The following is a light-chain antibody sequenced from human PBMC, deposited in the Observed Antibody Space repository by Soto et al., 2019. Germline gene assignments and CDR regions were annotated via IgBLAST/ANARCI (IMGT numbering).Light chain of an antibody. J-gene: IGLJ3*02. CDR2: SNN. CDR1: SSNIGSNV. CDR3: ETWDDSLNGPV. V-gene: IGLV1-44*01. Sequence: QSVLTQPPSASGTPGQRVTISCPGSSSNIGSNVVNWYQQLPGTAPKLLIYSNNQRPSGVPDRFSGSKSGTSASLAISGLQSEDEADYYCETWDDSLNGPVFGGGTKLTVL.